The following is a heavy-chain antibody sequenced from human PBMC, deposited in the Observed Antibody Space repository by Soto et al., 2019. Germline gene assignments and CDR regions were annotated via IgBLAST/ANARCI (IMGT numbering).Heavy chain of an antibody. V-gene: IGHV3-9*01. D-gene: IGHD2-2*01. Sequence: GGSLRLSCAASGFTFDDFALHWVRPAPGEGLGGGSGISWDRGSMGYADSVKGRFTISRDNAKNSLYLQMNSLRAEDTALYYCAKEDCSSTSCPVRNSSSWYRGLLHYGMDVWGQGTTVTVSS. CDR3: AKEDCSSTSCPVRNSSSWYRGLLHYGMDV. CDR2: ISWDRGSM. J-gene: IGHJ6*02. CDR1: GFTFDDFA.